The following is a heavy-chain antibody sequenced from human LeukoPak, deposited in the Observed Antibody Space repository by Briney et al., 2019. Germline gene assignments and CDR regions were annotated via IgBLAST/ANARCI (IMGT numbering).Heavy chain of an antibody. D-gene: IGHD3-10*01. Sequence: GGSLRLSCAASGFTFDNYRMSWVRQAPGKGLEWVSVIYSGGSTYYADSVKGRFAISRDNSKNTLYLQMNSLRAEDTAVYYCAREGARGVIMSWGQGTLVTVSS. J-gene: IGHJ4*02. V-gene: IGHV3-66*01. CDR3: AREGARGVIMS. CDR1: GFTFDNYR. CDR2: IYSGGST.